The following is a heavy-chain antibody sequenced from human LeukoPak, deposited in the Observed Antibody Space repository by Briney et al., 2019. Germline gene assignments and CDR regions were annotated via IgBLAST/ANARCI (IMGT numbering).Heavy chain of an antibody. D-gene: IGHD3-22*01. V-gene: IGHV1-18*01. CDR1: GDTFTSYG. CDR2: INTYNGNT. CDR3: ARDSLPYYYDSSGYGGAAFDI. J-gene: IGHJ3*02. Sequence: ASVKVSCKASGDTFTSYGISWVRQAPGQGLEWMGWINTYNGNTNYAQNLQGRVTMTPDTSTSTAYVELRSLRSDDTAVYYSARDSLPYYYDSSGYGGAAFDIWGQGTMVTVSS.